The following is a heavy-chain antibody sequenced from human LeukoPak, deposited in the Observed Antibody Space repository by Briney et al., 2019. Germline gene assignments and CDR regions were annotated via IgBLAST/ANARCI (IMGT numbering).Heavy chain of an antibody. CDR2: IIPILGIA. CDR1: GGTFSSYA. CDR3: ARGDYYGSGSYSAHFDY. D-gene: IGHD3-10*01. V-gene: IGHV1-69*04. Sequence: SVKVCCKASGGTFSSYAISWVRQAPGQGLEWMGRIIPILGIANYAQKFQGRVTITADKSTSTAYMELSSLRSEDTAVYYCARGDYYGSGSYSAHFDYWGQGTLVTVSS. J-gene: IGHJ4*02.